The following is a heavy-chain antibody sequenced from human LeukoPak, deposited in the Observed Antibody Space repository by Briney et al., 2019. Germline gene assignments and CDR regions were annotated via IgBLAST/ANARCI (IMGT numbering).Heavy chain of an antibody. V-gene: IGHV4-59*01. J-gene: IGHJ3*02. Sequence: SETLSLTCTVSGGSISSYYWSWIRQPPGKGLEWIGYIYYSGSTNYNPSLKSRVTISVDTSKNQFSLKLSSVTAADTAVYYCASLLRYFDWPYPYDAFDIWGQGTMVTVSS. CDR1: GGSISSYY. CDR2: IYYSGST. CDR3: ASLLRYFDWPYPYDAFDI. D-gene: IGHD3-9*01.